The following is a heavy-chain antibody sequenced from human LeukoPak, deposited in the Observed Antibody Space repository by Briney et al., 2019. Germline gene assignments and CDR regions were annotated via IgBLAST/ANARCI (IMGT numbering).Heavy chain of an antibody. Sequence: SETLSLTCTVSGGSISSYYWSWIRQPPGKGLEWIGYIYYSGSTNYNPSLKSRVTISVDTSKNQFSLKLSSVTAADTAVYYCARDRGVVPAASIYYYYGMDVWGQGTTVTVSS. CDR3: ARDRGVVPAASIYYYYGMDV. J-gene: IGHJ6*02. CDR1: GGSISSYY. CDR2: IYYSGST. D-gene: IGHD2-2*01. V-gene: IGHV4-59*01.